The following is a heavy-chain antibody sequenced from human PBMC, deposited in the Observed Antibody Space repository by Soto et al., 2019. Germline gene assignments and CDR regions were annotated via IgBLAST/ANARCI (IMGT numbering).Heavy chain of an antibody. Sequence: ASVKVSCKASGYTFTSYYMHWVRQAPGQGLEWMGIINPSGGSTSYAQKFQGRVTMTRDTSTSTVYMELSSLRSEDTAVYYCASAKTTVVTGAPSYYSYGMDVWGQGTTVTVSS. D-gene: IGHD4-17*01. CDR2: INPSGGST. CDR3: ASAKTTVVTGAPSYYSYGMDV. V-gene: IGHV1-46*01. J-gene: IGHJ6*02. CDR1: GYTFTSYY.